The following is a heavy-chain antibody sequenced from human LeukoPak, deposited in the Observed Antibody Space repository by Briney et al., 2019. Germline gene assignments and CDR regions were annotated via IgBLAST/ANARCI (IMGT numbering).Heavy chain of an antibody. CDR2: IFFSGTT. CDR3: ARGGDGYNYVDY. J-gene: IGHJ4*02. V-gene: IGHV4-59*01. Sequence: KPSETLSLTCTVSGGSIGRYSWSWIRQPPGKGLEWIAYIFFSGTTKYNPSLESRVTISVDTSKNQFSLDLTSVTAADTALYYCARGGDGYNYVDYWGPGTLVTVSS. D-gene: IGHD5-24*01. CDR1: GGSIGRYS.